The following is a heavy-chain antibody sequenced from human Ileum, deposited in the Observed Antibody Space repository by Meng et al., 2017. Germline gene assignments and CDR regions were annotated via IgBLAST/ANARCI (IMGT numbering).Heavy chain of an antibody. J-gene: IGHJ4*02. CDR1: GGSFSHYD. CDR2: INHSGSS. V-gene: IGHV4-34*02. Sequence: QVQLQQWGAGLLKPSETLSLTCAFYGGSFSHYDWNWIRQFPGKGLEWICQINHSGSSNYNPSLSSRVTISADMSKSQSSLKLSSVTAADTAVYYCRLAYCIGDCGDYWGQGTLVTVSS. CDR3: RLAYCIGDCGDY. D-gene: IGHD2-21*02.